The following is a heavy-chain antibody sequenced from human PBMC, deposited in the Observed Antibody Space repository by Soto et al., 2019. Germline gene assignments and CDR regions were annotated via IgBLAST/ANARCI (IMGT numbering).Heavy chain of an antibody. J-gene: IGHJ4*02. V-gene: IGHV4-61*01. CDR2: IYYSGST. D-gene: IGHD6-19*01. CDR1: GGSVSSGSYY. Sequence: QVQLQESGPGLVKPSETLSLTCTVSGGSVSSGSYYWSWIRQPPGKGLEWIGYIYYSGSTNYNPSLKSRVTISVDTSKNQFSLKLSSVTAAHTAVYYCASTGYSSGWRAYWGQGTLVTVSS. CDR3: ASTGYSSGWRAY.